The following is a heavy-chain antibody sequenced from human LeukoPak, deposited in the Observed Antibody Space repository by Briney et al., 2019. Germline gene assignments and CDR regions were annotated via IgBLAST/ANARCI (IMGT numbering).Heavy chain of an antibody. CDR2: FDPEDGET. CDR3: ATVDSSGWCFGY. V-gene: IGHV1-24*01. CDR1: GYTLTELS. D-gene: IGHD6-19*01. J-gene: IGHJ4*02. Sequence: ASVKVSCKASGYTLTELSMHWVRQAPGKGLEWMGGFDPEDGETIYAQKFQGRVTMTEDTSTDTAYMELSSLRSEDTAVYYCATVDSSGWCFGYWGQGTLVTVSS.